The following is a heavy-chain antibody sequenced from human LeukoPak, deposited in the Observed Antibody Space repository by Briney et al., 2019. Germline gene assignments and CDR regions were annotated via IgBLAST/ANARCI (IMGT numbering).Heavy chain of an antibody. J-gene: IGHJ4*02. CDR3: ATSHDSSGNN. D-gene: IGHD3-22*01. CDR1: GFTFSSYW. CDR2: INQDGGAK. V-gene: IGHV3-7*01. Sequence: GGSLRLSCAASGFTFSSYWMAWVRQAPGKGLEWVGNINQDGGAKFSVDSVKGRFTNSRDNARNSLYLQMNNLRVEDTGIYYCATSHDSSGNNWGQGTLVTVSS.